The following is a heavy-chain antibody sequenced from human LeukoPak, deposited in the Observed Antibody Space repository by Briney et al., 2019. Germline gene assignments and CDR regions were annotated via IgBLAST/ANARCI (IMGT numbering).Heavy chain of an antibody. CDR1: GGTFSSYA. CDR2: IIPIFGTA. J-gene: IGHJ6*03. D-gene: IGHD6-13*01. V-gene: IGHV1-69*13. Sequence: SVKVSCKASGGTFSSYAISWVRQAPGQGLEWMGGIIPIFGTANYAQKFQGRVTITADESTSTAYMELSSLRSEDTAVYYCAREGGIAAAGTMNYYYYMDVWGKGTTVTVSS. CDR3: AREGGIAAAGTMNYYYYMDV.